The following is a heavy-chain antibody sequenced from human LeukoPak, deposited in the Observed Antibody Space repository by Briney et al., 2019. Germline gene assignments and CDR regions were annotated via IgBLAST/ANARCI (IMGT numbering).Heavy chain of an antibody. J-gene: IGHJ4*02. D-gene: IGHD1-26*01. CDR2: IYHSGST. CDR1: GASINSSGYY. V-gene: IGHV4-39*07. CDR3: ASACSGSYYGGACPGY. Sequence: SETLSLTCTVSGASINSSGYYWGWIRQPPGKGLEWIGEIYHSGSTNYNPSLKSRVTISVDKSKNQFSLKLSSVTAADTAVYYCASACSGSYYGGACPGYWGQGTLVTVSS.